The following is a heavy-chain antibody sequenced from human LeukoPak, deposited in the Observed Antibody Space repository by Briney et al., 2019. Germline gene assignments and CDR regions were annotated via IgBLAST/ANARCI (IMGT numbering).Heavy chain of an antibody. D-gene: IGHD3-9*01. CDR1: GGSISSSSYY. J-gene: IGHJ5*02. V-gene: IGHV4-39*01. CDR2: LDYSGST. Sequence: SETLSLTCTVSGGSISSSSYYWGWIRQPPGKGLEWIGGLDYSGSTYYNPSLKSRVTISVDTSKNQFSLKLSSVTAADTAVYYCARLILTGYFRDGDWFDPWGQGSLVTVSS. CDR3: ARLILTGYFRDGDWFDP.